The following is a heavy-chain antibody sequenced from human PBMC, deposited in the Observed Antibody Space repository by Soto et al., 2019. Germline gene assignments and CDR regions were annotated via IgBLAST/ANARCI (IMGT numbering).Heavy chain of an antibody. CDR1: GFTFSSYG. D-gene: IGHD3-22*01. V-gene: IGHV3-30*18. Sequence: GSLRLSCAASGFTFSSYGMHWVRQAPGKGLEWVAVISYDGSNKYYADSVKGRFTISRDNSKNTLYLQMNSLRAEDTAVYYCAKVHYYDSIRPFDYWGQGTLVTVSS. CDR3: AKVHYYDSIRPFDY. J-gene: IGHJ4*02. CDR2: ISYDGSNK.